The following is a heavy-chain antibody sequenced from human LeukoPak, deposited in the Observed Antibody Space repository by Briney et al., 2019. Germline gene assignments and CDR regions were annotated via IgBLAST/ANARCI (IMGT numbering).Heavy chain of an antibody. CDR3: ARVLGEWLENWFDP. V-gene: IGHV1-69*13. Sequence: SVKVFCKASGGTFSSYAISWVRQAPGQGLEWMGGIIPIFGTANYAQKFQGRVTITADESTSTAYMELSSLRSEDTAVYYCARVLGEWLENWFDPWGQGTLVTVSS. D-gene: IGHD3-16*01. J-gene: IGHJ5*02. CDR1: GGTFSSYA. CDR2: IIPIFGTA.